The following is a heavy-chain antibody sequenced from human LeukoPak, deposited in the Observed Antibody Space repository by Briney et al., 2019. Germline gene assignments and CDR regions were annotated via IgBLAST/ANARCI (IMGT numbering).Heavy chain of an antibody. J-gene: IGHJ3*02. Sequence: PGGSLRLSCAPSPFTFNNYGMTWVRQAPGKGLEWVAYIPSSGGSTQYADSVQGRFTISRDNSKNTLYLQMNSLRAEDTAVYYCAKDANGDYIGTFDIWGQGTMVTVSS. CDR2: IPSSGGST. CDR1: PFTFNNYG. V-gene: IGHV3-23*01. D-gene: IGHD4-17*01. CDR3: AKDANGDYIGTFDI.